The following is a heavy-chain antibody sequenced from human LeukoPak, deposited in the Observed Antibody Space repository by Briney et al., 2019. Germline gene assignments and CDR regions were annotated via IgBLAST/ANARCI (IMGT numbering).Heavy chain of an antibody. J-gene: IGHJ4*02. CDR2: INHSGST. V-gene: IGHV4-34*01. Sequence: SETLSLTCAVYGGSFSGYYWSWIRQPPGKGLEWIGEINHSGSTNYNPSLKSRVTISVDTSKNQFSLKLSSATAADTAVYYCARDRGRLRFSDYWGQGTLVTVSS. CDR1: GGSFSGYY. D-gene: IGHD3-3*01. CDR3: ARDRGRLRFSDY.